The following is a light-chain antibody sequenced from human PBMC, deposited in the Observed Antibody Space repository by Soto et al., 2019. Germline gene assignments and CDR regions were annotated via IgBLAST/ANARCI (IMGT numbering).Light chain of an antibody. V-gene: IGLV2-14*01. CDR1: SSDVGGYNY. CDR3: NSYTSSSTLV. J-gene: IGLJ2*01. Sequence: QSALTQPASVSGSPGQSITLSCTGTSSDVGGYNYVSWYQQHPGKATKLMIYEVSNRPSGASNRFSGSKSGNTASLTISGLQAEDEADYYCNSYTSSSTLVFGGGTKLTVL. CDR2: EVS.